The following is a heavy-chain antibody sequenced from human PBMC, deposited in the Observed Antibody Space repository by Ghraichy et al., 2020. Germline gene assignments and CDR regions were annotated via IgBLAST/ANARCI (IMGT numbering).Heavy chain of an antibody. CDR1: GFTFSSYA. CDR2: ISGSGGST. CDR3: AKEGRYDFWSGYYGQPDY. J-gene: IGHJ4*02. Sequence: GGSLRLSCAASGFTFSSYAMSWVRQAPGKGLEWVSAISGSGGSTYYADSVKGRFTISRDNSKNTLYLQMNSLRAEDTAVYYCAKEGRYDFWSGYYGQPDYWGQGTLVTVSS. V-gene: IGHV3-23*01. D-gene: IGHD3-3*01.